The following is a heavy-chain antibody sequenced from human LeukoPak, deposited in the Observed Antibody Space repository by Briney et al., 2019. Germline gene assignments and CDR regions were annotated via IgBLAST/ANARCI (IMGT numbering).Heavy chain of an antibody. Sequence: GGSLRLSCAASGFTFSSYEMNRVRQAPGKGLEWVSYISSSGSTIYYADSVKGRFTISRDNAKNSLYLQMNSLRAEDTAVYYCASLLHDDFWSGYSIDYWGQGTLVTVSS. V-gene: IGHV3-48*03. J-gene: IGHJ4*02. CDR3: ASLLHDDFWSGYSIDY. CDR2: ISSSGSTI. CDR1: GFTFSSYE. D-gene: IGHD3-3*01.